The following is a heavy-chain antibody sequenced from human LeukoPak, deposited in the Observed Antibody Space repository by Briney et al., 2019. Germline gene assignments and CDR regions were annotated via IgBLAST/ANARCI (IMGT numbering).Heavy chain of an antibody. CDR2: ISSTGGST. CDR3: AKGPGYSSGWYYLY. V-gene: IGHV3-23*01. J-gene: IGHJ4*02. Sequence: SGGSLRLSCAASGFTFGHYWMDWVRQAPGKGLEWVSSISSTGGSTYYVDSGKGRFTISRDNSKNTLYLQMNSLRAEDTAVYYCAKGPGYSSGWYYLYWGQGTLVTVSS. D-gene: IGHD6-19*01. CDR1: GFTFGHYW.